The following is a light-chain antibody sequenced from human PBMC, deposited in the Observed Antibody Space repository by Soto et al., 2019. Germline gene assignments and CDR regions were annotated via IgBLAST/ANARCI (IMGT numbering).Light chain of an antibody. CDR3: SSYTSSSTLLYV. CDR1: SSDVGGYNY. J-gene: IGLJ1*01. CDR2: DVS. Sequence: QSALTQPASVSGSPGQSITISCTGTSSDVGGYNYVSWYQQHPGKAPKLMIYDVSNRPSGVSNRFSGSKSGTTASLPISGLQAEDEADYYCSSYTSSSTLLYVFGTGTKLTVL. V-gene: IGLV2-14*01.